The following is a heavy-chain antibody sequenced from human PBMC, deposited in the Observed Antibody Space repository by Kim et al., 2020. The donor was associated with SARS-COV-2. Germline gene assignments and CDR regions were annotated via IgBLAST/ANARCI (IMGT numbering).Heavy chain of an antibody. CDR2: IYYSGST. D-gene: IGHD6-19*01. CDR3: AGFDTGGWVDY. V-gene: IGHV4-39*01. J-gene: IGHJ4*02. CDR1: GGSISSSSYY. Sequence: SETLSLTCTVSGGSISSSSYYWGWIRQPPGKGLEWIGSIYYSGSTYYNPSLKSRVTISVDTSKNQFSLKLSSVTAADTAVYYCAGFDTGGWVDYWGQGTLVTVSS.